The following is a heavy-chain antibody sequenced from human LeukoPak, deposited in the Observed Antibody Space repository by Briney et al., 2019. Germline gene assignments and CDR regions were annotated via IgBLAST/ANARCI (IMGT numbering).Heavy chain of an antibody. J-gene: IGHJ1*01. V-gene: IGHV3-7*03. Sequence: PGGSLRLSCAASGFTFSSYAMSWVRQAPGEGLEWLANIKDDGSEKYYVDSVKGRFTISRDNANNSLYLQMNSLRAEDTALYYCAKGTLMRYFQHWGQGTLVTVSS. CDR2: IKDDGSEK. CDR1: GFTFSSYA. D-gene: IGHD2/OR15-2a*01. CDR3: AKGTLMRYFQH.